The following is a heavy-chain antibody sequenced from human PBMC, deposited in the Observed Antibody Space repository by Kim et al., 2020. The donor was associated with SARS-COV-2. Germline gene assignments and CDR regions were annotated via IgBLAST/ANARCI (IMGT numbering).Heavy chain of an antibody. V-gene: IGHV3-33*01. CDR1: GFIFSSYG. CDR3: ARDYAFYAAYFDY. Sequence: GGSLRLSCAASGFIFSSYGMHWVRQAPGKGLEWVAVIWYDGINKYYADSVKGRFTISRDNSKNTLYLQMNSLRAEDTAVYYCARDYAFYAAYFDYWGQGTLVTVSS. D-gene: IGHD2-15*01. J-gene: IGHJ4*02. CDR2: IWYDGINK.